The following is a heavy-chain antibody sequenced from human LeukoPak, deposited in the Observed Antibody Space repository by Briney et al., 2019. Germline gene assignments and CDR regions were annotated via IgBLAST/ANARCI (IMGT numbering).Heavy chain of an antibody. D-gene: IGHD1-1*01. CDR3: ARCLLTGTTSWFDP. J-gene: IGHJ5*02. CDR1: GGTFSSYA. V-gene: IGHV1-69*04. Sequence: KISCKASGGTFSSYAISWVRQAPGQGLEWMGRIIPILGIANYAQKFQGRVTITADKSTSTAYMELSSLRSEDTAVYYCARCLLTGTTSWFDPWGQGTLVTVSS. CDR2: IIPILGIA.